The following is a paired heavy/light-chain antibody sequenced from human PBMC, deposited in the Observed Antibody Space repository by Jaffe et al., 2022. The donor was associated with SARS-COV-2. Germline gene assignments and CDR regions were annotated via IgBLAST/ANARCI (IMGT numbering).Light chain of an antibody. CDR3: NSRDSSGNHHYV. V-gene: IGLV3-19*01. Sequence: SSELTQDPAVSVALGQTVRITCQGDSLRSYYASWYQQKPGQAPVLVIYGKNNRPSGIPDRFSGSSSGNTASLTITGAQAEDEADYYCNSRDSSGNHHYVFGTGTKVTVL. CDR2: GKN. CDR1: SLRSYY. J-gene: IGLJ1*01.
Heavy chain of an antibody. CDR3: ARDTYCSSTSCFPGYYYYYYYMDV. CDR2: ISSSSSYI. Sequence: EVQLVESGGGLVKPGGSLRLSCAASGFTFSSYSMNWVRQAPGKGLEWVSSISSSSSYIYYADSVKGRFTISRDNAKNSLYLQMNSLRAEDTAVYYCARDTYCSSTSCFPGYYYYYYYMDVWGKGTTVTVSS. J-gene: IGHJ6*03. D-gene: IGHD2-2*01. V-gene: IGHV3-21*01. CDR1: GFTFSSYS.